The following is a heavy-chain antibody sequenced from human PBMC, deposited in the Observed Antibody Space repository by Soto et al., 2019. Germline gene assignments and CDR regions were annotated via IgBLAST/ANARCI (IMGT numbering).Heavy chain of an antibody. D-gene: IGHD3-22*01. Sequence: PSETLSLTCTVSGGSISSHSNYWSWIRQHPGKGLEWIGYIYYDGRTYFNPSLQSRLSMSVDTSENQFSLKLSSLTAADTAVYFCARCNPIFDSSGLAFDYWGPGTLVTVSS. CDR2: IYYDGRT. CDR3: ARCNPIFDSSGLAFDY. CDR1: GGSISSHSNY. J-gene: IGHJ4*02. V-gene: IGHV4-31*03.